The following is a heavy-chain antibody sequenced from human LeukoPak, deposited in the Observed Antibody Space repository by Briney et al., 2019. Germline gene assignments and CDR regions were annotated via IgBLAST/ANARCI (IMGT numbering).Heavy chain of an antibody. J-gene: IGHJ4*02. V-gene: IGHV3-21*04. D-gene: IGHD2-15*01. CDR2: ISRSGSSTYI. CDR1: GFTFSSYT. CDR3: AKGTKLAVAANNYLDY. Sequence: KTGGSLRLSCAASGFTFSSYTMNWVRQAPGRGLEWVSSISRSGSSTYIYYADSVKGRFTISRDNAKNSLYLQMNSLRAEDTAVYYCAKGTKLAVAANNYLDYWGQGTLLTVSS.